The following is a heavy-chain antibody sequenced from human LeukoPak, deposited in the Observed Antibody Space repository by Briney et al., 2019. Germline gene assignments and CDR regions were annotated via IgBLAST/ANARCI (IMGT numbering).Heavy chain of an antibody. CDR2: MSSNSGNT. D-gene: IGHD7-27*01. CDR1: GYTLTSYD. V-gene: IGHV1-8*01. CDR3: ARTPPNWGADY. J-gene: IGHJ4*02. Sequence: ASVKVSCKASGYTLTSYDINWVRQAPGQGLEWMGWMSSNSGNTGYAQKFQGRVTMTRDTSIGTAYLELSSLKSEDTAVYYCARTPPNWGADYWGQGTLVTVSS.